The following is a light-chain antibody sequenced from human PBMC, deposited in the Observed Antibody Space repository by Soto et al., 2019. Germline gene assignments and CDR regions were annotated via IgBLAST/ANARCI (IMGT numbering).Light chain of an antibody. CDR1: QSISSW. CDR3: QQYNSSPT. CDR2: DAS. J-gene: IGKJ3*01. Sequence: DIQMTQSPSTLSASVGDRVTITCRASQSISSWLAWYQQKPGKAPKLLIYDASSLESGVPSRFSGSGSGTEFTLTISSLQPDDFATYYCQQYNSSPTFVPGTKVDIK. V-gene: IGKV1-5*01.